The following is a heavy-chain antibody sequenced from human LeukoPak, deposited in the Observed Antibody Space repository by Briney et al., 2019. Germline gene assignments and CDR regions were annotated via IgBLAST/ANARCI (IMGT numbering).Heavy chain of an antibody. CDR1: GFTFSSYA. V-gene: IGHV3-23*01. CDR3: AKGSYYDSSGSFYFDY. CDR2: ISGSGDNT. D-gene: IGHD3-22*01. J-gene: IGHJ4*02. Sequence: TGGSLRLSCAASGFTFSSYAMSWVRQAPGKGLEWVSGISGSGDNTYYADSVKGRFTISRDNSMNTLYVQVNSLGTEDTAAYYCAKGSYYDSSGSFYFDYWGQGTLVTVSS.